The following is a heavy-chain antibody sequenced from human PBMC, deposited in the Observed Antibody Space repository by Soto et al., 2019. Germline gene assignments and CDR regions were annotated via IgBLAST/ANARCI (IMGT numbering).Heavy chain of an antibody. CDR3: ARPKIPCPVIDRCDY. CDR2: SNAGNGNT. CDR1: GYTFTSYA. D-gene: IGHD3-16*02. Sequence: ASVKVSCKASGYTFTSYAMHWVRQAPGQRLEWMGWSNAGNGNTKYSQEFQGRVTITRDTSASTAYMELSSLRSEDMAVYYCARPKIPCPVIDRCDYWGQGTLVTVSS. J-gene: IGHJ4*02. V-gene: IGHV1-3*02.